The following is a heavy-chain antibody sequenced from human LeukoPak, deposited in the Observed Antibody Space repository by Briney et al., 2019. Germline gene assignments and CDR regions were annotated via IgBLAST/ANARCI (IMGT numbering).Heavy chain of an antibody. V-gene: IGHV3-21*01. Sequence: GGSLRLSCAASGFTFISYSMNWVRQAPGKGLEWVSSISSSSSYIYYADSVKGRFTISRDNSKNTLYLQMNSLRAEDTAVYYCGTMIVVVSTSAFDIWGQGTMVTVSS. J-gene: IGHJ3*02. D-gene: IGHD3-22*01. CDR1: GFTFISYS. CDR2: ISSSSSYI. CDR3: GTMIVVVSTSAFDI.